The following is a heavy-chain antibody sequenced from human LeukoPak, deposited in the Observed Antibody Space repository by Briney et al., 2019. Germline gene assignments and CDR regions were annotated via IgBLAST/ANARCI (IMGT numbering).Heavy chain of an antibody. CDR3: ATVSWASSGPGALDY. CDR1: GYTLTELS. D-gene: IGHD3-22*01. Sequence: ASVKVSCKVSGYTLTELSMHWVRQAPGKGLEWMGGFDPEDGETIYAQKFQGRVTMTEDTSTDTAYMELSSLRSEDTAVYYCATVSWASSGPGALDYWGQGTLVTVSS. J-gene: IGHJ4*02. V-gene: IGHV1-24*01. CDR2: FDPEDGET.